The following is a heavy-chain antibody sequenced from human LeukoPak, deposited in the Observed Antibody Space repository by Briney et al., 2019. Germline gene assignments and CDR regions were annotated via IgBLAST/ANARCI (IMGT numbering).Heavy chain of an antibody. V-gene: IGHV3-74*01. D-gene: IGHD6-6*01. J-gene: IGHJ6*02. Sequence: GGSLRLSCAASGFTFSSYWMHWVRQAPGKGLVWVSRINSDGSSTSYADSVKGRFTISRDNAKNTLYLQMNSLRAEGTAVYYCAREYSSSSEGWNYYYGMDVWGQGTTVTVSS. CDR1: GFTFSSYW. CDR2: INSDGSST. CDR3: AREYSSSSEGWNYYYGMDV.